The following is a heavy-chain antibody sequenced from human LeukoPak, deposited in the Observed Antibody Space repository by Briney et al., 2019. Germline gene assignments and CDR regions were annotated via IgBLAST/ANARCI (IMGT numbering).Heavy chain of an antibody. CDR1: GGSFSNYY. CDR3: ARGVVLTGYPLDF. D-gene: IGHD3-9*01. V-gene: IGHV4-59*01. J-gene: IGHJ4*02. CDR2: IYYSGTT. Sequence: SETLSLTCSVSGGSFSNYYWSWIRQPPGKGLEWVGFIYYSGTTDYNPSLKSRVTISVDTSKRQFSLKLSSVTAADTAVYYCARGVVLTGYPLDFWGRGTLVTVSS.